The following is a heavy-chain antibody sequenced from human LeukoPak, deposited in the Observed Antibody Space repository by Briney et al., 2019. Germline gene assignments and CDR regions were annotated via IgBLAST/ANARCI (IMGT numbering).Heavy chain of an antibody. Sequence: SETLSLTCTVSGYSISSGYYWGWIRQPPGKGLEWIGSIYHSGRTYYNPSLKSRVTISVDTSKNQFSLKLSSVTAADTAVYYCARDYDILTVAAFDIWGQGTMVTVSS. D-gene: IGHD3-9*01. CDR3: ARDYDILTVAAFDI. J-gene: IGHJ3*02. CDR2: IYHSGRT. V-gene: IGHV4-38-2*02. CDR1: GYSISSGYY.